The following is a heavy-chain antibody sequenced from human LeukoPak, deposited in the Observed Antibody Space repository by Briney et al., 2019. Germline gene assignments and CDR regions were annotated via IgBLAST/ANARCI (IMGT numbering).Heavy chain of an antibody. D-gene: IGHD3-10*01. J-gene: IGHJ4*02. V-gene: IGHV3-33*01. CDR1: GFTFSSSG. CDR3: ARDWGSGSYFQFDY. CDR2: IWYDGSNK. Sequence: GRSLRLSCAASGFTFSSSGMHWVRQAPGKGLEGVAVIWYDGSNKYYADSVKGRFTISRDNSRNTLYLQMNSLRAEDTAVYYCARDWGSGSYFQFDYWGQGTLVTVSS.